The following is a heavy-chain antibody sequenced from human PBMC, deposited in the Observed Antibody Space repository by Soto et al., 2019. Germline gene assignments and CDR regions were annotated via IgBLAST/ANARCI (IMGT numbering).Heavy chain of an antibody. CDR1: AYNFINYY. V-gene: IGHV1-46*01. Sequence: GASVKVSCKASAYNFINYYIHWVKRAPGQGLEWMGIINPNDGSTTYAQKFQGRVTLTTDTSTSTAYMELRSLRSDDTAVYYCAREYDILTGYYRSDAFDIWGQGTMVTVSS. J-gene: IGHJ3*02. CDR2: INPNDGST. D-gene: IGHD3-9*01. CDR3: AREYDILTGYYRSDAFDI.